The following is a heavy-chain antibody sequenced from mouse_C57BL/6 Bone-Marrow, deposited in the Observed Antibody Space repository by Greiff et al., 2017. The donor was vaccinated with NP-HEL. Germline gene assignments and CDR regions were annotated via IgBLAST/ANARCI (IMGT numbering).Heavy chain of an antibody. Sequence: VQLQQSGAELARPGASVKLSCKASGYTFTSYGISWVKQRTGQGLEWIGEIYPRSGNTYYNEKFKGKATLPADNSSSTASMELRNLPSEDSAVYFCAVYYGSRPYYFDYWGQGTTLTVSP. J-gene: IGHJ2*01. CDR1: GYTFTSYG. CDR2: IYPRSGNT. V-gene: IGHV1-81*01. D-gene: IGHD1-1*01. CDR3: AVYYGSRPYYFDY.